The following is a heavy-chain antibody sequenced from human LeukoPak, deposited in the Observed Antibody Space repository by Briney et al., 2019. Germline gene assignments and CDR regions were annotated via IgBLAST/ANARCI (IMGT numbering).Heavy chain of an antibody. D-gene: IGHD3-16*01. V-gene: IGHV3-7*03. Sequence: PGGSLRLSCAASGFTFSTYWMSWVRQAPGKGLEWVANIKKDGSEKYYVDSVKGRFTISRDNAKNSLYLQMSNLRAEDTAVYFCARGGGLGVWGQGATVTVSS. CDR2: IKKDGSEK. CDR1: GFTFSTYW. CDR3: ARGGGLGV. J-gene: IGHJ6*02.